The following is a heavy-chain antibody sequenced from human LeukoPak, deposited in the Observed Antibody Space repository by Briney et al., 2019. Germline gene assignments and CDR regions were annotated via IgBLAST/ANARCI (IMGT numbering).Heavy chain of an antibody. CDR1: GFTFSSYA. J-gene: IGHJ4*02. D-gene: IGHD6-6*01. Sequence: GGSLRLSCAASGFTFSSYAMSWVRQAPGKGLEWVSAISGSGGSTYYADSVEGRFTISRDNSKNSLYLQMNSLRAEDTAVYYCAKGLEPFEYSSSFDYWGQGTLVTVSS. CDR3: AKGLEPFEYSSSFDY. CDR2: ISGSGGST. V-gene: IGHV3-23*01.